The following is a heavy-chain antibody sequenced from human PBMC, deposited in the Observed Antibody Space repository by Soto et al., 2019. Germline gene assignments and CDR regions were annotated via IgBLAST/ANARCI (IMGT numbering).Heavy chain of an antibody. J-gene: IGHJ2*01. V-gene: IGHV4-34*01. CDR2: INHSGSS. Sequence: PSETLSLTCAVHGGSFIGFYCTFIRQPPVKGLEWIVEINHSGSSNYNPPLKSRVTMSLDTSRNQFSLSLNSVTAADTAVYYCARMAGPWYFDLWGRGTLVTVSS. CDR1: GGSFIGFY. CDR3: ARMAGPWYFDL.